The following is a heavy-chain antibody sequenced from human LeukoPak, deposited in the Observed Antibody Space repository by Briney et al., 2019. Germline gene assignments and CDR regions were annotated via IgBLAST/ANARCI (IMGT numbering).Heavy chain of an antibody. CDR2: IYHSGST. CDR3: ARAGRSLGAY. V-gene: IGHV4-4*02. J-gene: IGHJ4*02. CDR1: GGSISSSNW. Sequence: SETLSLTRAVSGGSISSSNWWSWVRQPPGKGLEWIGEIYHSGSTNYNPSLKSRVTISGDTSKNQFSLKLSSVTAADTAVYYCARAGRSLGAYWGQGTLVTVSS. D-gene: IGHD3-3*01.